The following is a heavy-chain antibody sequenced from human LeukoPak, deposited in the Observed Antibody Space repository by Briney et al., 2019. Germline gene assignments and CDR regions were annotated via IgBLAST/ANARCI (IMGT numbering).Heavy chain of an antibody. Sequence: SETLSLTCTVSGGSISSGDYYWSWIRQPPGKGLEWIGYIYYSGSTYYNPSLKSRVTISVDTSKNQFSLKLSSVTAADTAVYYCATDAAAGTLDYWGQGTLVTVSS. CDR2: IYYSGST. CDR3: ATDAAAGTLDY. V-gene: IGHV4-30-4*01. CDR1: GGSISSGDYY. J-gene: IGHJ4*02. D-gene: IGHD6-13*01.